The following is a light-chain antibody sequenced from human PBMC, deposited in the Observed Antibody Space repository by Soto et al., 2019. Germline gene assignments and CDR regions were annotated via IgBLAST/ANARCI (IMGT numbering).Light chain of an antibody. CDR3: QQCGSLPET. CDR2: GTS. Sequence: EIVLTQSPGPLSLSPGDRATLSCRASQSINGNYLHWYQQKPGQAPRRLIFGTSSMATGNPHRFIGGGSGRDFTLTISRLEPADFAVYYEQQCGSLPETFAQGTKVYSK. CDR1: QSINGNY. V-gene: IGKV3-20*01. J-gene: IGKJ1*01.